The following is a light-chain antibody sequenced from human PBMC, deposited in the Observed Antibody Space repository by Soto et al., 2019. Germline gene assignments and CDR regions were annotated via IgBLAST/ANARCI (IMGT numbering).Light chain of an antibody. CDR1: SSNIGAGYD. CDR3: QSYDSSLRDVV. J-gene: IGLJ2*01. V-gene: IGLV1-40*01. CDR2: GNS. Sequence: QSVLTQPPSVSGAPGQRVTLSCTGSSSNIGAGYDVHWYQQLPGTAPKLLIYGNSNRPSGVPDRFSGSKSGTSASLAITGLQAEDEADYYCQSYDSSLRDVVFGGGTKLTVL.